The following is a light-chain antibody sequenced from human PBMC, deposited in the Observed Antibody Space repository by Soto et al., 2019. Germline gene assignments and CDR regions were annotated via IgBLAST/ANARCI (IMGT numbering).Light chain of an antibody. CDR2: DAS. CDR1: QSISSW. CDR3: QQYNSSLIT. Sequence: DIHMTQSPSTLPSCVRGRVAIPCRASQSISSWLAWYQQKPGKAPKLLIYDASSLESGVPSRFSGSGSGTEFTLTISSLQPDDFATYYCQQYNSSLITFGQGTGLEIK. J-gene: IGKJ5*01. V-gene: IGKV1-5*01.